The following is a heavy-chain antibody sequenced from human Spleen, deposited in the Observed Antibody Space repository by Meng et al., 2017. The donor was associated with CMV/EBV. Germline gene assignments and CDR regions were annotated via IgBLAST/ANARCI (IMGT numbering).Heavy chain of an antibody. Sequence: SAPYSWSWLRQPPGKGLDWIGFISHSGSTNYNPSLRSRLTISLDTSKNQFSLRLTSVTAADTAVYYCAREIKTPITMKNSYWYFDLWGRGTLVTVSS. CDR2: ISHSGST. J-gene: IGHJ2*01. CDR3: AREIKTPITMKNSYWYFDL. CDR1: SAPYS. D-gene: IGHD3-22*01. V-gene: IGHV4-30-2*05.